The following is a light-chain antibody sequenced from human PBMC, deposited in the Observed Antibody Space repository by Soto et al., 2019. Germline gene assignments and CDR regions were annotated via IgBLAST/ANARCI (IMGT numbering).Light chain of an antibody. V-gene: IGKV3-15*01. CDR2: GAA. J-gene: IGKJ4*01. CDR3: QPYDSSPPVALT. CDR1: QSVSSN. Sequence: EIVMTQSPATLSVSPGERATLSCSASQSVSSNLAWDQQKPGQAPRLLLYGAATRAPGIPSRFSVSGSGTDFTLTISSRQSEDFAVYYCQPYDSSPPVALTFGGGTKVDI.